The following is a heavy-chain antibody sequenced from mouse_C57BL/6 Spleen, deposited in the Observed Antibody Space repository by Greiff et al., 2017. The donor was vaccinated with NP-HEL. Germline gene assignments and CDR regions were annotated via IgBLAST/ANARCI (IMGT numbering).Heavy chain of an antibody. CDR1: GYTFTSYG. J-gene: IGHJ4*01. V-gene: IGHV1-81*01. CDR2: IYPRSGNT. Sequence: VQLQQSGAELARPGASVKLSCKASGYTFTSYGISWVKQRTGQGLEWIGEIYPRSGNTYYTEKFKGKATLTADKSSSTAYMELRSLTSEDSAVDVCARDGSSSYYYARDYWGQGTSVTVSS. D-gene: IGHD1-1*01. CDR3: ARDGSSSYYYARDY.